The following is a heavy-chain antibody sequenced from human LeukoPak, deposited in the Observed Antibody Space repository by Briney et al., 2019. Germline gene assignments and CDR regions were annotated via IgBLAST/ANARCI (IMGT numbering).Heavy chain of an antibody. CDR1: GFTFTTFW. CDR2: INHDGSST. J-gene: IGHJ4*02. Sequence: PGGSLRLSCATSGFTFTTFWMHWVRQAPGKGLVWVSRINHDGSSTNYADSVKGRFTISRDNAKNTAYLQMNSLKTGDTAVYYCTRHRYGDSGGDFDYWGQGTLVTVSS. CDR3: TRHRYGDSGGDFDY. D-gene: IGHD2-21*02. V-gene: IGHV3-74*01.